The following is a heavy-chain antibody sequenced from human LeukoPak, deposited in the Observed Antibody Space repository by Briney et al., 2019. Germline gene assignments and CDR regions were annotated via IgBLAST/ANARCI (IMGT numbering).Heavy chain of an antibody. CDR1: GGTFSSYA. V-gene: IGHV1-69*05. CDR3: ARLGYCSSTSCPIRY. J-gene: IGHJ4*02. D-gene: IGHD2-2*01. Sequence: SVKVSCKASGGTFSSYAISWVRQAPGQGLEWMGGIIPIFGTANYAQKFQGRVTITTDESTSTAYMELRSLRSDDTAVYYCARLGYCSSTSCPIRYWGQGTLVTVSS. CDR2: IIPIFGTA.